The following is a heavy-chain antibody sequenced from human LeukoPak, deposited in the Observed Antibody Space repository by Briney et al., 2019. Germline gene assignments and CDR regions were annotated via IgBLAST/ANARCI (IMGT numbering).Heavy chain of an antibody. D-gene: IGHD5-12*01. CDR1: GFTFSSYA. V-gene: IGHV3-23*01. CDR2: ISGSGGST. J-gene: IGHJ6*03. Sequence: GSLRLSCAASGFTFSSYAMSWVRQAPGKGLEWVSAISGSGGSTYYADSVKGRFTISRDNSKNTLYLQMNSLRAEDTAVYYCAKRLTVVATIYYYYYMDVWGKGTTVTVSS. CDR3: AKRLTVVATIYYYYYMDV.